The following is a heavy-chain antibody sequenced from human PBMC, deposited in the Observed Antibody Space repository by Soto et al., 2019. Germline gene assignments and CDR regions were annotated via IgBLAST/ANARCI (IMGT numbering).Heavy chain of an antibody. CDR3: ALWFEVADNWFDP. Sequence: PSETLSLTCTVSGGSISSSSYYWGWIRQPPGRGLEWIGSIYYSGSTYYNPSLKSRVTISVDTSKNQFSLKLSSVTAADTAVYYCALWFEVADNWFDPWGQGTLVTVSS. CDR1: GGSISSSSYY. V-gene: IGHV4-39*01. D-gene: IGHD3-10*01. CDR2: IYYSGST. J-gene: IGHJ5*02.